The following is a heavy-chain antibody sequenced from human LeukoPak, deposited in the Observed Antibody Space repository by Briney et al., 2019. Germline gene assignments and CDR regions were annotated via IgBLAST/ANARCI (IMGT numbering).Heavy chain of an antibody. Sequence: ASVKVSCKASGYTFTSYGISWVRQAPGQGLEWMGWFSAYDGNTNSAQKFQGRVIMTTDTSASTAYMEVRSLRPDDTAVYYCARSPLQLWPSAARYFDYWGQGTLVTVSS. V-gene: IGHV1-18*01. CDR2: FSAYDGNT. CDR1: GYTFTSYG. J-gene: IGHJ4*02. CDR3: ARSPLQLWPSAARYFDY. D-gene: IGHD5-18*01.